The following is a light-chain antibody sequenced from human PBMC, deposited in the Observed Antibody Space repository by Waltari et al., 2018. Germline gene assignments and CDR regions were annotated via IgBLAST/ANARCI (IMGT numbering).Light chain of an antibody. CDR3: AAWDDSLSGPV. J-gene: IGLJ3*02. V-gene: IGLV1-47*01. CDR2: RSN. Sequence: QSVLPQPPSASGTPGQSVTLSCSGSSSDIGSTYVYWYQELAGTARKLLIYRSNQRRSGVRDRVSGSRSGTSASLAISGLRSEDEADYHCAAWDDSLSGPVFGGGTKLTVL. CDR1: SSDIGSTY.